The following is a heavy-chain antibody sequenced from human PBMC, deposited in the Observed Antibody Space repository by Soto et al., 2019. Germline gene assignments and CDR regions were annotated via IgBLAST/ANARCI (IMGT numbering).Heavy chain of an antibody. CDR2: VVPVFGTT. CDR3: VRGQQEPVAADNGFDV. J-gene: IGHJ3*01. V-gene: IGHV1-69*01. Sequence: QVNLVQSGAEVKEPGSSVKVSCRASEGTTSSHVSNWVRQAPGLGLEWMGGVVPVFGTTNLAPTFRDSITISAVEDTKTVYMELTRLTSPDTAIYYCVRGQQEPVAADNGFDVWGQGTLDTVSS. CDR1: EGTTSSHV. D-gene: IGHD1-1*01.